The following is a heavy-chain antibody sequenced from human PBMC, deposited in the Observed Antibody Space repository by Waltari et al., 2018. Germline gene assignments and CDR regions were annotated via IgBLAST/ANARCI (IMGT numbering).Heavy chain of an antibody. CDR1: GGTFSSYT. V-gene: IGHV1-69*02. CDR2: IIPILGIA. D-gene: IGHD3-22*01. Sequence: QVQLVQSGAEVKKPGSSVKVSCKASGGTFSSYTISWVRQAPGHGLEWMGRIIPILGIANYAQKFQGRVTITADKSTSTAYMELSSLRSEDTAVYYCARAYYYDSSGYYYLDAFDIWGQGTMVTVSS. J-gene: IGHJ3*02. CDR3: ARAYYYDSSGYYYLDAFDI.